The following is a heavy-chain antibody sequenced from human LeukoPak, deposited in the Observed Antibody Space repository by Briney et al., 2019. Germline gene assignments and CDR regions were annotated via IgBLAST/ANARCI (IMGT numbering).Heavy chain of an antibody. V-gene: IGHV5-51*01. Sequence: GESLKISCQGFGYPFTTSWIGWVRQLPGKGLEWTAIIYAGNSDAKYSPSFQGQVSISTDRSISTAYLHWSSLKASDTAMYYCARQSVTHADYWGQGTLVTVSS. CDR2: IYAGNSDA. CDR1: GYPFTTSW. CDR3: ARQSVTHADY. J-gene: IGHJ4*02. D-gene: IGHD4-17*01.